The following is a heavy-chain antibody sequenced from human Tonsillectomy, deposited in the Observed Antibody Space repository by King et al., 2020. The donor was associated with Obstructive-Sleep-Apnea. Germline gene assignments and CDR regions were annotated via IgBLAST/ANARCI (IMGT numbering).Heavy chain of an antibody. J-gene: IGHJ4*02. CDR3: VGGQLWSRKLADY. V-gene: IGHV4-34*01. CDR1: GGSFSGYY. CDR2: INHSGSP. D-gene: IGHD5-18*01. Sequence: VQLQQWGAGLLKPSETLSLTCAVCGGSFSGYYWSWIRQPPGKGLEWIGEINHSGSPNYNPSLKSRITISVDTSKNQFSLNLTPMTAADTAVYYCVGGQLWSRKLADYWGQGTLVTVSS.